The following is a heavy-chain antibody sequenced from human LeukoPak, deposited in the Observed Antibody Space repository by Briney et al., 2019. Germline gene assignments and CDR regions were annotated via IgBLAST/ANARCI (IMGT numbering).Heavy chain of an antibody. J-gene: IGHJ4*02. Sequence: GGPLRLSCAASGFTFSSYEMNWVRLAPGKGLEWVSYISSSGSTIYYADSVKGRFTISRDNAKNSLYLQMNSLRAEDAAVYYCARDAAFIAAAGTFDYWGQGTLVTVSS. CDR1: GFTFSSYE. CDR2: ISSSGSTI. CDR3: ARDAAFIAAAGTFDY. D-gene: IGHD6-13*01. V-gene: IGHV3-48*03.